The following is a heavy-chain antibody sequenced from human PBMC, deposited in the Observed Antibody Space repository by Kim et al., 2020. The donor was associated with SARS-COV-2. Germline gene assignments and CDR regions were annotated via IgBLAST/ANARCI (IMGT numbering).Heavy chain of an antibody. CDR2: IRSKANSYAT. CDR3: TSVPGTTLAFWDAFVI. CDR1: GFTFSGSA. D-gene: IGHD1-1*01. J-gene: IGHJ3*02. Sequence: WGSLRLSCAASGFTFSGSAMHWVRQASGKGLEWVGRIRSKANSYATAYAASVKGRFTISRDDSKNTAYLQMNSLKTEDTAVYYCTSVPGTTLAFWDAFVIWGHGTMVTFSP. V-gene: IGHV3-73*01.